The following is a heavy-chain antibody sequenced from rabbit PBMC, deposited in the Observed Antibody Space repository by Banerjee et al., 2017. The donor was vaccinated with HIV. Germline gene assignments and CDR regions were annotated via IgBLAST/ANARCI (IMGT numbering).Heavy chain of an antibody. V-gene: IGHV1S43*01. CDR1: GFSFSNKYV. D-gene: IGHD7-1*01. CDR2: IYSSNGDK. J-gene: IGHJ3*01. Sequence: QEQLVESGGGLVQPEGSLTLTCTASGFSFSNKYVMCWVRQAPGKGLELIACIYSSNGDKWYASWVNGRFTISRSTSLNTVDLKMTSLTVADTATYFCARDRDGDAGYGSLALWGQGTLVTVS. CDR3: ARDRDGDAGYGSLAL.